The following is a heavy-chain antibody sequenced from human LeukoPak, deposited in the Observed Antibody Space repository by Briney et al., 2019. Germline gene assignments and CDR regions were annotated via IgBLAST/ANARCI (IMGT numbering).Heavy chain of an antibody. CDR2: INPNINGT. V-gene: IGHV1-2*02. CDR1: GYTFTGYY. Sequence: ASVKVSCKASGYTFTGYYIHWVRQAPGQGLEWMGWINPNINGTNYAQKFQGRVTMTTDTSTSTAYMELRSLRSDDTAVYYCARGNWNYALNYWGQGTLVTVSS. CDR3: ARGNWNYALNY. J-gene: IGHJ4*02. D-gene: IGHD1-7*01.